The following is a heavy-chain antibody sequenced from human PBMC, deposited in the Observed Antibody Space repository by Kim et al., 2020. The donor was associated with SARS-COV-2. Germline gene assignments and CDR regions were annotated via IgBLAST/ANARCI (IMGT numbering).Heavy chain of an antibody. D-gene: IGHD3-10*01. CDR3: ARGGTGSGTYSAFDI. V-gene: IGHV6-1*01. CDR2: AYYRSKWSY. J-gene: IGHJ3*02. Sequence: SQTLSLTCALSGDSVSNNGAAWNWMRQSPSRGLEWLGRAYYRSKWSYDFAVSMKSRITINPDTSKNQFSLQLNSVTPEDTAMYYCARGGTGSGTYSAFDIWGQGTMVTVSS. CDR1: GDSVSNNGAA.